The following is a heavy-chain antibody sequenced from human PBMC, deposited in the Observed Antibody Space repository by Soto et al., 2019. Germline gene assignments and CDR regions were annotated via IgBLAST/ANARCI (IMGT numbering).Heavy chain of an antibody. V-gene: IGHV3-43*01. CDR1: GFIFDDFT. CDR2: INWDGRIA. Sequence: LRLSCAASGFIFDDFTMHWVRLVPGKGLQWVSYINWDGRIAMYADSVKGRFSISRDNTNNHLYLQMNSLRSDDTALYYCAKDEGAAVESPGDWGHGTLVTVSS. CDR3: AKDEGAAVESPGD. D-gene: IGHD6-13*01. J-gene: IGHJ4*01.